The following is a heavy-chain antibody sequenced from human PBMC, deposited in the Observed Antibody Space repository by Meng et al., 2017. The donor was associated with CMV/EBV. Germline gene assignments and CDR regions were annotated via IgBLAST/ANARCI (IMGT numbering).Heavy chain of an antibody. CDR3: ARKRQGFRGDYVWNWFDP. V-gene: IGHV4-34*01. CDR1: SFRGYY. D-gene: IGHD4-17*01. J-gene: IGHJ5*02. CDR2: INHSGRT. Sequence: SFRGYYWSSLRQPPGKGLEWIGEINHSGRTNYNPSLKSRVTISVDTSKNQFSLKLSSVTAADTAVYYCARKRQGFRGDYVWNWFDPWGQGTLVTVSS.